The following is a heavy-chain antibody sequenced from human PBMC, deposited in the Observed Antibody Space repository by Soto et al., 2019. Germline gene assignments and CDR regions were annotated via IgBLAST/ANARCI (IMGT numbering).Heavy chain of an antibody. CDR3: ARALENYYDSSVYFDL. J-gene: IGHJ2*01. CDR2: IYYTGST. D-gene: IGHD3-22*01. CDR1: GGSISSGDYC. V-gene: IGHV4-30-4*01. Sequence: QVQLQESGPGLVKPSQTLSLTCTVSGGSISSGDYCWSWIRQPPGKGLEWIGYIYYTGSTYYNPSLKSRVTISVDTSKNQFSLKLSSVTAADTAVFYCARALENYYDSSVYFDLWGRGTPVTVSS.